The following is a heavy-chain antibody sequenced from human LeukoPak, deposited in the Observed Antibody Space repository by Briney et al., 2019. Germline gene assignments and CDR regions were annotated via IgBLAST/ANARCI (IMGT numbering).Heavy chain of an antibody. J-gene: IGHJ5*02. V-gene: IGHV3-30-3*01. Sequence: GGSLRLSCAASGFTFSSYAMHWVRQAPGKGLEWVAVISYDGSNKYYADSVKGRFTISRDNSKNTLYLQMNSLRAEDTAVYYCASGPYCGGDCSGYPWGQGTLVTVSS. CDR3: ASGPYCGGDCSGYP. D-gene: IGHD2-21*02. CDR1: GFTFSSYA. CDR2: ISYDGSNK.